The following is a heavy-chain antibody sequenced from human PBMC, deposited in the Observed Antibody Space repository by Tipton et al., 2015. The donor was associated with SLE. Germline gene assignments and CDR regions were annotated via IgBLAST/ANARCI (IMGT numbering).Heavy chain of an antibody. V-gene: IGHV4-59*01. CDR1: GGSISSYY. Sequence: TLSLTCTVSGGSISSYYWSWIRQPAGKGLEWIGYIYYSGSTNYNPSLKSRVTISVDTSKNQFSLKLSSVTAADTAVYYCARESHSNYGGNLDYWGQGTLVTVSS. CDR3: ARESHSNYGGNLDY. CDR2: IYYSGST. D-gene: IGHD4-11*01. J-gene: IGHJ4*02.